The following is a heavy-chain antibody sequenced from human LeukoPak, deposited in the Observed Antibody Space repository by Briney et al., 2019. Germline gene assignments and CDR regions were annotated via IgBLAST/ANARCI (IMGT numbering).Heavy chain of an antibody. CDR3: ARSQYSRSEYSYFDP. CDR1: GGSISSTNYY. CDR2: IYYSGST. V-gene: IGHV4-39*07. D-gene: IGHD6-13*01. Sequence: PSETLSLTCTVSGGSISSTNYYWGWIRQPPGKGLEWIGSIYYSGSTYYNPSLKSRVTISLDTSKKQFSLKVSSVTAADTAVYFCARSQYSRSEYSYFDPWGQGTLVTVSS. J-gene: IGHJ5*02.